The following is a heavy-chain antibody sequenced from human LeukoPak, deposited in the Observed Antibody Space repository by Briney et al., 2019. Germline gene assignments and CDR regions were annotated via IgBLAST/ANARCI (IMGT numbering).Heavy chain of an antibody. D-gene: IGHD3-9*01. J-gene: IGHJ4*02. V-gene: IGHV1-2*04. CDR1: GYTFTSYG. CDR2: INPNSGGT. Sequence: WASVKVSCKASGYTFTSYGISWVRQAPGQGLEWMGWINPNSGGTNYAQKFQGWVTMTRDTSISTAYMELSRLRSDDTAVYYCARGGYDILTGYNDPVDYWGQGTLVTVSS. CDR3: ARGGYDILTGYNDPVDY.